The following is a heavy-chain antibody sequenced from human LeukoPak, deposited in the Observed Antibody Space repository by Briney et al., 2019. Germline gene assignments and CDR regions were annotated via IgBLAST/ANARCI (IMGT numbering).Heavy chain of an antibody. V-gene: IGHV3-48*01. Sequence: GGSLRLSCAASGFTFSTYSMDWVRQAPGKGLEWLSYISGSGSVIYYADSVKGRFTISRDNAKNSLYLQMNSLRVEDTAVYYCARSYDSSGYYSSLDYWGQGTLVTVSS. CDR3: ARSYDSSGYYSSLDY. J-gene: IGHJ4*02. D-gene: IGHD3-22*01. CDR2: ISGSGSVI. CDR1: GFTFSTYS.